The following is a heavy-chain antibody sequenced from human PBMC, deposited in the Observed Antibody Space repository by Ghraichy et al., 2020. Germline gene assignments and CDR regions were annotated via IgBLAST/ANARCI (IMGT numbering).Heavy chain of an antibody. Sequence: GGSLRLSCAASGFTFSNAWMSWVRQAPGKGLEWVGRIKSKTDGGTTDYASPVKGRFTISRDDSKNTLYLQMNSLKTEDTAVYYSTTDNFGDGGNSEGGYLDYWGQGTLVTVSS. V-gene: IGHV3-15*01. CDR2: IKSKTDGGTT. CDR3: TTDNFGDGGNSEGGYLDY. D-gene: IGHD4-23*01. CDR1: GFTFSNAW. J-gene: IGHJ4*02.